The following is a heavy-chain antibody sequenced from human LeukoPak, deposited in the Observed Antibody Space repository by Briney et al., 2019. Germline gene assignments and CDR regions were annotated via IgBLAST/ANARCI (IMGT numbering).Heavy chain of an antibody. Sequence: GGSLRLSCAASGFTFSSYSMNWVRQAPGKGLEWVSYISSSSSTIYYADSVKGRFTISRDNAKNSLYLQMNSLRAEDTAVYYCARESPHSGSYYGAFDIWGQGQWSPSPQ. CDR1: GFTFSSYS. CDR3: ARESPHSGSYYGAFDI. J-gene: IGHJ3*02. D-gene: IGHD1-26*01. V-gene: IGHV3-48*01. CDR2: ISSSSSTI.